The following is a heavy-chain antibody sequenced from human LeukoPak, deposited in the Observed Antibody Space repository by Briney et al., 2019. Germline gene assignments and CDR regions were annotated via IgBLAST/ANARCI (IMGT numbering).Heavy chain of an antibody. Sequence: ASVKVSCNASGYTFTGYYMHWVRQAPGQGLEWMGRINPNSGGTNYAQKFQGRVTMTRDTSISTAYMELSRLRSDDTAVYYCARYYYDSSGYPEGFDYWGQGTLVTVSS. CDR3: ARYYYDSSGYPEGFDY. V-gene: IGHV1-2*06. J-gene: IGHJ4*02. D-gene: IGHD3-22*01. CDR1: GYTFTGYY. CDR2: INPNSGGT.